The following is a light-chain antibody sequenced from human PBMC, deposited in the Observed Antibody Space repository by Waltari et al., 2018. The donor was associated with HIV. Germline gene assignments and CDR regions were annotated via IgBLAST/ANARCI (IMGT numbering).Light chain of an antibody. CDR2: DVS. Sequence: HSALTQPRPVSGAPGQSVTIASTGTSSDVRGYNDVSWYQPHPSKAPKLIIYDVSKRPSGVPDRFSGSKSGNTASLTISGLQAEDEADYYCCSYAGSSYVFGTGTKVTVL. V-gene: IGLV2-11*01. CDR1: SSDVRGYND. CDR3: CSYAGSSYV. J-gene: IGLJ1*01.